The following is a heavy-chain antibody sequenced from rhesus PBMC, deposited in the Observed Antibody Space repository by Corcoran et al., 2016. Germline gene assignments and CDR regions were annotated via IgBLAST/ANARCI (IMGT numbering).Heavy chain of an antibody. CDR3: ASISGYSGSWNFDY. J-gene: IGHJ4*01. Sequence: QLQLQESGPGLVKPSETLSLTCAVSGYSISSGYGWRWIRQPPGKGLEWIGYISYSGSTSYNPSLKSRVTISRDTSKNQFSLKLSSVTAADTVVYYCASISGYSGSWNFDYWGQGVLVTVSS. D-gene: IGHD6-25*01. CDR1: GYSISSGYG. CDR2: ISYSGST. V-gene: IGHV4-122*02.